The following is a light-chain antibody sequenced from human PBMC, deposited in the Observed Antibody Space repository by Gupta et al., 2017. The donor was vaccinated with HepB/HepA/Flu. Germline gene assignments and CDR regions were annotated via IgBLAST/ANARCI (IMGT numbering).Light chain of an antibody. V-gene: IGKV1-16*01. CDR2: AVS. Sequence: LSASVGDRVTITCRASQVINNYLAWVQQRPGKAPKSLIYAVSSLQSGVPSRFSGSESGSEFTLTISSLQPEDFATYYCQQYSTFTITFGQGTRLEIK. CDR1: QVINNY. CDR3: QQYSTFTIT. J-gene: IGKJ5*01.